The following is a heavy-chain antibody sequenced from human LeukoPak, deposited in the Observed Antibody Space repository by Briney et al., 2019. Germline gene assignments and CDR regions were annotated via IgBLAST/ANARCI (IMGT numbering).Heavy chain of an antibody. CDR2: INTNTGNP. V-gene: IGHV7-4-1*02. CDR1: GYTFTSYA. J-gene: IGHJ4*02. D-gene: IGHD3-10*01. CDR3: ARDKIPMVRGVIITTLFDY. Sequence: ASVKVSCKASGYTFTSYAMNWVRQAPGQGLEWMGWINTNTGNPTYAQGFTGRFVFSLDTSVSTAYLQISSLKAEDTAVYYCARDKIPMVRGVIITTLFDYWGQGTLVTVSS.